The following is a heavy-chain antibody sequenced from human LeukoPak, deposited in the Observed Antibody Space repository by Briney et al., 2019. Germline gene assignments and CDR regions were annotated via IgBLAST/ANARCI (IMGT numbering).Heavy chain of an antibody. CDR1: GFTFSSYW. V-gene: IGHV3-7*01. Sequence: QSGGSLRLSCAASGFTFSSYWMSWVRQAPGKGLEWVANIKQDGSEKYYVDSVKGRFTISRDNAKNSLYLQMNSLRAEDTAVYYCARAEKQASGYYYEGYYFDYWGQGTLVTVSS. D-gene: IGHD3-22*01. J-gene: IGHJ4*02. CDR2: IKQDGSEK. CDR3: ARAEKQASGYYYEGYYFDY.